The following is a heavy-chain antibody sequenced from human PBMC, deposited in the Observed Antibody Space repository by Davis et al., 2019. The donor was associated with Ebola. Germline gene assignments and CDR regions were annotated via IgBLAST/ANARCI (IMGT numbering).Heavy chain of an antibody. CDR2: ISGSSRST. D-gene: IGHD1-26*01. CDR3: AKGTYIVGTAMSFYGMDV. Sequence: GESLKISCTASGFTFSDYYMSWIRQAPGRGLEWLSYISGSSRSTNYGDSVEGRFTISRDNAKNSLYLQMNNLRAEDTALYYCAKGTYIVGTAMSFYGMDVWGQGTTVTVSS. V-gene: IGHV3-11*05. J-gene: IGHJ6*02. CDR1: GFTFSDYY.